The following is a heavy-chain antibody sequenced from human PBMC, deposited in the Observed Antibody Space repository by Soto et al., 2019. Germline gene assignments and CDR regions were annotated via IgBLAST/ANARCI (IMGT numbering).Heavy chain of an antibody. Sequence: QLQLQESGPGLVKPSQTLSLTCTVSGGSISSGDYYWSWIRQPPGKGLEWIGYIYYSGSTYYNPSHKIRVTISVDTSQNQFALKLSSVPAADTAVYYGASLDYGGNSLWGQGTLVTVSS. CDR2: IYYSGST. D-gene: IGHD4-17*01. J-gene: IGHJ4*02. CDR3: ASLDYGGNSL. CDR1: GGSISSGDYY. V-gene: IGHV4-30-4*01.